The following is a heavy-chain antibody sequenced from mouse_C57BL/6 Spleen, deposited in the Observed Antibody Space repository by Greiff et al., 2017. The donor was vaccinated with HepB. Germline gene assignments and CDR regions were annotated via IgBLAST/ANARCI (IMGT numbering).Heavy chain of an antibody. D-gene: IGHD1-1*01. CDR2: IYPGDGDT. V-gene: IGHV1-82*01. CDR1: GYAFSSSW. Sequence: QVQLKESGPELVKPGASVKISCKASGYAFSSSWMNWVKQRPGKGLEWIGRIYPGDGDTNYNGKFKGKATLTADKSSSTAYMQLSSLTSEDSAVYFCAREGLTAVVARYFDVWGTGTTVTVSS. CDR3: AREGLTAVVARYFDV. J-gene: IGHJ1*03.